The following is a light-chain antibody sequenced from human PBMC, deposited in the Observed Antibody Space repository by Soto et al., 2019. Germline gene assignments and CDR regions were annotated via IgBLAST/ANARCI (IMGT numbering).Light chain of an antibody. CDR1: QSVGNW. V-gene: IGKV3-11*01. Sequence: EIVLTQSPATLSLSPGESATLSCRASQSVGNWLFWYQQKRGQAPRLLIYDASSRAAGVPERFSASGSGTDFTLTISSLEPEDFTVYYCQQHSNWPLTFGGGTKVDIK. CDR3: QQHSNWPLT. CDR2: DAS. J-gene: IGKJ4*01.